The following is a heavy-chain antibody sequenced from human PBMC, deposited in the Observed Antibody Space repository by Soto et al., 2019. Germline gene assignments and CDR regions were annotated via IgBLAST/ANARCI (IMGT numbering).Heavy chain of an antibody. CDR3: ARQGKADILTGYYWPNWFDP. CDR2: IYYSGST. D-gene: IGHD3-9*01. CDR1: GGSISSSSYY. V-gene: IGHV4-39*01. Sequence: SETLSLTCTVSGGSISSSSYYWGWIRQPPGKGLEWIGSIYYSGSTYYNPSLKSRVTISVDTSKNQFSLKLSSVTAADTAVYYCARQGKADILTGYYWPNWFDPWGQGTLVTVSS. J-gene: IGHJ5*02.